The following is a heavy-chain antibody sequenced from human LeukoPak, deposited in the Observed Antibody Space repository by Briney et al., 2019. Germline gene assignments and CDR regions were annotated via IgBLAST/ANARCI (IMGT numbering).Heavy chain of an antibody. D-gene: IGHD3-9*01. CDR3: ARLTGYSSESWFDP. J-gene: IGHJ5*02. CDR2: INHSGST. V-gene: IGHV4-34*01. CDR1: GGSFSGYY. Sequence: TSETLSLTCAVYGGSFSGYYWSWIRQPPGKGLEWIGEINHSGSTNYNPSLKSRVTISVDTSKNQFSLELSSVTAADTAVYYCARLTGYSSESWFDPWGQGTLVTVSS.